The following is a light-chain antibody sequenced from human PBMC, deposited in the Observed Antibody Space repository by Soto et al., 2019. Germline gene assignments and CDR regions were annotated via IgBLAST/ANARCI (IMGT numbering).Light chain of an antibody. Sequence: EVVMSQSPATLSVSQGERATLSCRASQSVSSNLAWYQQKPVQAPRLLIYGASTRATGIPARFSGSGSGTEFTLTISSLQSEDFAVYYCQQYNNWPLTFGQVSIVDI. CDR2: GAS. CDR1: QSVSSN. J-gene: IGKJ1*01. V-gene: IGKV3-15*01. CDR3: QQYNNWPLT.